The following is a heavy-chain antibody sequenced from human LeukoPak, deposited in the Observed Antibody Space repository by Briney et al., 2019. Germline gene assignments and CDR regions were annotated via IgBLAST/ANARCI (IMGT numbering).Heavy chain of an antibody. CDR2: IYYSGST. CDR1: GHSINSYY. J-gene: IGHJ4*02. CDR3: ARSLRGYRFATDD. D-gene: IGHD5-18*01. Sequence: SETLSLTCTVSGHSINSYYWSWIRQPPGKGLEWIGYIYYSGSTKYNPSIKSRVTISVDTSKNQFSLKLSSVTAADTAVYYCARSLRGYRFATDDWGQGTLVTVSS. V-gene: IGHV4-59*12.